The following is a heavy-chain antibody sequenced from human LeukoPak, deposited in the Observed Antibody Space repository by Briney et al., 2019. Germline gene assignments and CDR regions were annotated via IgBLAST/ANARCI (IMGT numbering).Heavy chain of an antibody. CDR3: ARAGDNSWYSDY. CDR2: ITPNSGGT. V-gene: IGHV1-2*02. CDR1: GYTFTGYY. Sequence: ASVKVSCKASGYTFTGYYMYWVRQAPGQGLEWMGWITPNSGGTNYAQKFQGRVTMTRDTPISTAYMELSRLGSDDTAVYYCARAGDNSWYSDYWGQGTLVTVSS. D-gene: IGHD6-13*01. J-gene: IGHJ4*02.